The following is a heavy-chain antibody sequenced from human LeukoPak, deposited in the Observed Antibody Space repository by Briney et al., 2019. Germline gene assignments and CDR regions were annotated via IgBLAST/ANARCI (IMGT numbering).Heavy chain of an antibody. Sequence: KASETLSLTCAVYGGSFSGYYWGWIRQPPGKGLEWIGEINHSGSTNHNPSLKSRVTISVDTSKNQFSLKLSSVTAADTAVYYCARGSLRARAFDIWGQGTMVTVSS. CDR3: ARGSLRARAFDI. CDR1: GGSFSGYY. D-gene: IGHD6-6*01. V-gene: IGHV4-34*01. J-gene: IGHJ3*02. CDR2: INHSGST.